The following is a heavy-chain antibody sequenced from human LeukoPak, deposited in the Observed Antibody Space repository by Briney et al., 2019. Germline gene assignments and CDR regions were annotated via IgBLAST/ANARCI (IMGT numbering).Heavy chain of an antibody. CDR2: IYSGGST. CDR3: ARDRSLTHSYGYFDY. CDR1: GFTFSSYA. Sequence: PGGSPRLSCAASGFTFSSYAMSWVRQAPGKGLEWVSIIYSGGSTDYADSVKGRFTISRDNSKNTLYLQMNSLRAEDTAVYYCARDRSLTHSYGYFDYWGQGTLVTVSS. D-gene: IGHD5-18*01. J-gene: IGHJ4*02. V-gene: IGHV3-66*02.